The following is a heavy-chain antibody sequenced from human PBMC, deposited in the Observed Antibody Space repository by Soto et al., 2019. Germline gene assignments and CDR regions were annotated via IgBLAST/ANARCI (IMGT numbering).Heavy chain of an antibody. CDR1: GGSISSSSYY. Sequence: QLQLQESGPGLVKPSETLSLTCTVSGGSISSSSYYWGWIRQPPGKGLEWIGRIYYSGSTYYNPSLKSRATLSVDQSTNPFPLKLSSVTAADTAVYYCARQTMVRGVNFDYWGQGTLVTVSS. CDR3: ARQTMVRGVNFDY. CDR2: IYYSGST. D-gene: IGHD3-10*01. V-gene: IGHV4-39*01. J-gene: IGHJ4*02.